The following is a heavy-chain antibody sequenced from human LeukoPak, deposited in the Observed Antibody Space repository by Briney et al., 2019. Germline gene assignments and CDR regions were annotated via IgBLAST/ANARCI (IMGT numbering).Heavy chain of an antibody. V-gene: IGHV1-69*04. CDR1: GGTFSSYA. J-gene: IGHJ4*02. CDR3: ARGRDGYGVFIDY. D-gene: IGHD5-12*01. Sequence: SVKVSCKASGGTFSSYAISWVRQAPGQGLEWMGRIIPILGIANYAQKFQGRVTITADKSTSTAYMGLSSLRSEDTAVYYCARGRDGYGVFIDYWGQGTLVTVSS. CDR2: IIPILGIA.